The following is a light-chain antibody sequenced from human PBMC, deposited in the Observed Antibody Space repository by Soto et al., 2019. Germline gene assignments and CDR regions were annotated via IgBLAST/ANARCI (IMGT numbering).Light chain of an antibody. J-gene: IGKJ4*01. CDR3: QQYNNWPLT. CDR1: QSVSNN. CDR2: GAS. Sequence: DTVMTQSPATLSVSPGDRATLSCRASQSVSNNLAWYQQKPGQAPRLLTHGASTRATGIPARFSGSGSGTEFTLTISSLQSEDSAVYYCQQYNNWPLTFGGGTKVDIK. V-gene: IGKV3-15*01.